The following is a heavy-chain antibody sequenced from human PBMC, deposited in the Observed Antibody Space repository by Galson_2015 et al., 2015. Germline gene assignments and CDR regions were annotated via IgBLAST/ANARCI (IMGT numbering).Heavy chain of an antibody. D-gene: IGHD3-3*01. Sequence: SVKVSCKASGYTFTSNYLHWVRQAPGQGLEWMGIINPSGGSTSYAQKFQGRVTMTRDTSTTTVCMELSSLRSDDTAVYYCARWSGTYYDYWGQGTLVTVSS. J-gene: IGHJ4*02. CDR3: ARWSGTYYDY. CDR1: GYTFTSNY. V-gene: IGHV1-46*01. CDR2: INPSGGST.